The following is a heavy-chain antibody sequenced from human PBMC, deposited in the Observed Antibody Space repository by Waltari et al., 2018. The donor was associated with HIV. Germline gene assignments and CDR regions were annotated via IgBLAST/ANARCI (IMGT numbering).Heavy chain of an antibody. CDR2: IYYIGST. D-gene: IGHD4-17*01. CDR3: ARRGGDYVVDY. V-gene: IGHV4-39*01. CDR1: GGSISSSSYY. J-gene: IGHJ4*02. Sequence: QLQLQESGPGLVTPSETLSLTCTVSGGSISSSSYYWGWIRQPPGKGLEWIGSIYYIGSTYYNPSLKSRVTISVDTSNNQFSRKLGSVTAADTAVYYCARRGGDYVVDYWGQGTLVTVSS.